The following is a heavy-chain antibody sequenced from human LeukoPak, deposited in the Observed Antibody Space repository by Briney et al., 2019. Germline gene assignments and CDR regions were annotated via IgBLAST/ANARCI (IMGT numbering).Heavy chain of an antibody. V-gene: IGHV1-18*01. CDR3: ARGTQRRDGYNLDYFDY. CDR2: ISAYNGNT. D-gene: IGHD5-24*01. CDR1: GYTFTSYG. J-gene: IGHJ4*02. Sequence: ASVKVSCKASGYTFTSYGISWVRQAPGQGLEWMGWISAYNGNTNYAQKLQGRVTMTTDTSTSTAYTELRSLRSDDTAVYYCARGTQRRDGYNLDYFDYWGQGTLVTVSS.